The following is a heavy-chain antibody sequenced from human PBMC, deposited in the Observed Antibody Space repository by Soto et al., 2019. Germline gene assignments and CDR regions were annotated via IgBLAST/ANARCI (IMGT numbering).Heavy chain of an antibody. CDR2: ISWNSGSI. V-gene: IGHV3-9*01. D-gene: IGHD3-3*01. CDR3: AKGGSGDFWSGYSSRYYYYYYMDV. Sequence: GGSLRLSCAASGFTFDDYAMHWVRQAPGKGLEWVSGISWNSGSIGYADSVKGRFTISRDNAKNSLYLQMNSLRAEDTALYYCAKGGSGDFWSGYSSRYYYYYYMDVWGKGTTVTVSS. J-gene: IGHJ6*03. CDR1: GFTFDDYA.